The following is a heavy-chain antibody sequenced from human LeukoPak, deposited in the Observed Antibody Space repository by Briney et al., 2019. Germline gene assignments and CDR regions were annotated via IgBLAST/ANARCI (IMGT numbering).Heavy chain of an antibody. J-gene: IGHJ3*02. CDR1: GGSISSGGYY. D-gene: IGHD3-22*01. CDR3: ARNVVVVIDNAFDI. V-gene: IGHV4-31*03. CDR2: IYYSGST. Sequence: SQTLSLTCTVSGGSISSGGYYWSWIRRHPGKGLEWIGYIYYSGSTYYNPSLKSRVTISVDTSKNQFSLKLSSVTAADTAVYYCARNVVVVIDNAFDIWGQGTMVTVSS.